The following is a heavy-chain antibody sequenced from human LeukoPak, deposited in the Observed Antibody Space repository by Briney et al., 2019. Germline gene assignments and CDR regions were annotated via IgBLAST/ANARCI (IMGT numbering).Heavy chain of an antibody. Sequence: GGSLRLSCAASGFTFSSYGMHWVRQAPGKGLEWVAVIWYDGSNKYYADSVKGRFTISRDNSKNTLYLQMNSLRAEDTAVYYCAKNSDSSSRSAYYYYYYYMDVWGKGTTVTVSS. D-gene: IGHD6-13*01. J-gene: IGHJ6*03. V-gene: IGHV3-33*06. CDR1: GFTFSSYG. CDR2: IWYDGSNK. CDR3: AKNSDSSSRSAYYYYYYYMDV.